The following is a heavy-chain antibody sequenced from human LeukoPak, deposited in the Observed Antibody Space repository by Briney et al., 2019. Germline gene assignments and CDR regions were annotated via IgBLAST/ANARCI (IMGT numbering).Heavy chain of an antibody. CDR1: GYTFSSYV. CDR3: ARPFQTYYYDSSEIDY. CDR2: TSYDGSNK. D-gene: IGHD3-22*01. J-gene: IGHJ4*02. Sequence: GGSLRLSCAASGYTFSSYVMHWVRQAPGKGLEWVAVTSYDGSNKYYADSVKGRFTISRDNSKNTLYLQMNSLRAEDTAVYYCARPFQTYYYDSSEIDYWGQGTLVTVSS. V-gene: IGHV3-30-3*01.